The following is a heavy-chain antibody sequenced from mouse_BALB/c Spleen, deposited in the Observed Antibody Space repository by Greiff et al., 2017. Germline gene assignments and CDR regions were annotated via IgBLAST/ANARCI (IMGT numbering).Heavy chain of an antibody. CDR3: ARGPTRPWFAY. J-gene: IGHJ3*01. Sequence: VQLQQSGPELVKPGASVKMSCKASGYTFTSYVMHWVKQKPGQGLEWIGYINPNNDGTKYNEKFKGKATLTSDKSSSTAYMERSGLTSEDAAVYYGARGPTRPWFAYWGQGTLVTVSA. CDR2: INPNNDGT. CDR1: GYTFTSYV. V-gene: IGHV1-14*01.